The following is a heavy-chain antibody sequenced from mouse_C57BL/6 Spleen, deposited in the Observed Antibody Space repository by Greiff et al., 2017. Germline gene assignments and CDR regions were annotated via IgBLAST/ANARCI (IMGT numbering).Heavy chain of an antibody. CDR3: ARHDLIYYDDDGEYDAMEY. CDR1: GYTFTEYT. V-gene: IGHV1-62-2*01. J-gene: IGHJ4*01. Sequence: VQLQQSGAELVKPGASVKLSCKASGYTFTEYTIHWVKQRSGQGLEWIGWFYPGSGSIKYNEKFKDKATLTADKSSSTVYMELSRLTSEDSAVYICARHDLIYYDDDGEYDAMEYWGKGNSDTVSS. CDR2: FYPGSGSI. D-gene: IGHD2-4*01.